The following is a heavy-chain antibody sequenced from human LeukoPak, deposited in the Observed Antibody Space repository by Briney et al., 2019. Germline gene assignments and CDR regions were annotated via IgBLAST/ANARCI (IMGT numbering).Heavy chain of an antibody. V-gene: IGHV4-59*01. D-gene: IGHD6-13*01. CDR3: ARLRGSSLDAFDI. Sequence: SETLSLTCTVSGGSISNYYWSWIRQPPGKGLEWIGYIYYIGSTYYNPSLKSRVTISLDTSKDQFSLKLNSVTASDTAVYYCARLRGSSLDAFDIWGQGTMVTVSS. J-gene: IGHJ3*02. CDR1: GGSISNYY. CDR2: IYYIGST.